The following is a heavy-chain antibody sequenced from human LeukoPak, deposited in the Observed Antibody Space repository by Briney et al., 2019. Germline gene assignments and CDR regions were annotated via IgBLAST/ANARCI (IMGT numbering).Heavy chain of an antibody. V-gene: IGHV3-53*01. J-gene: IGHJ4*02. CDR1: GFIVSSNY. CDR2: IYSGGRT. Sequence: GGSLRLSCVASGFIVSSNYMSWVRQAPGKGLEWVSVIYSGGRTYYADSVKGRFTISRDNSKSTLYLQMNSLRAEDTAVYYCARGDVYFDYWGQGTLVIVSS. CDR3: ARGDVYFDY. D-gene: IGHD2-21*02.